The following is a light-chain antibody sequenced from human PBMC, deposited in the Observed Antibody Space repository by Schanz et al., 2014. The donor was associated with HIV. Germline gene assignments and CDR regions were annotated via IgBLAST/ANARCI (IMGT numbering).Light chain of an antibody. V-gene: IGLV2-8*01. Sequence: QSALTQPPSASGSPGQSVTISCTGTSSDVGGYNYVSWYQQHPGKAPKLMIYEVSERPSGVPDRFSGSKSGNTASLTISGLQAEDEADYYCCSYAGSFSVIFG. J-gene: IGLJ2*01. CDR2: EVS. CDR3: CSYAGSFSVI. CDR1: SSDVGGYNY.